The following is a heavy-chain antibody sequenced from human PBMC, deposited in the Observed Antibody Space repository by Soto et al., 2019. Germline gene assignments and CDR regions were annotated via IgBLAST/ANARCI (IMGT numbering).Heavy chain of an antibody. V-gene: IGHV4-34*01. CDR1: GESFSSYY. J-gene: IGHJ3*02. D-gene: IGHD6-13*01. CDR3: ATGRGPWYPDAFDI. CDR2: SNQSGGT. Sequence: QVQLQQWGAGLLKPSETLSLTCAVYGESFSSYYWSWIRQPPGKGLEWIGESNQSGGTNYSPSLESRVTISVDTSKNQFSLKLRSVTATDTGLYYCATGRGPWYPDAFDIWGQGTKVTVSS.